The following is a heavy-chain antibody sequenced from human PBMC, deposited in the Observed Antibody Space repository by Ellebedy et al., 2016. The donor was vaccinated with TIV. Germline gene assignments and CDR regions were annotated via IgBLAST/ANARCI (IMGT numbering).Heavy chain of an antibody. J-gene: IGHJ2*01. CDR3: ARGNWYCDL. CDR2: ISTSGSLI. CDR1: GFTFSDCY. Sequence: PGGSLRLSCAASGFTFSDCYMHWIRQAPGTGLEWISYISTSGSLIYYADSVQGRFTISRDNAKNSVYLQIDSLRAEDTAVYYCARGNWYCDLWGRGTLVTVSA. V-gene: IGHV3-11*01.